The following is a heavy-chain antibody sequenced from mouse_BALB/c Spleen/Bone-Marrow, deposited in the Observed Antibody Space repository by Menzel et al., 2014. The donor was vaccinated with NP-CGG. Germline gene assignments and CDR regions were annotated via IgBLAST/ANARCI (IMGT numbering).Heavy chain of an antibody. Sequence: LQQSGSELVRPGTSVKLSCKASGYTFTSYWMHWVRQRPGQGLEWIGNIYPFSGSSNYDEKFKSKATLTVDTSSSTAYMQLISLTSEDSAVYYCTRSPITTVMAETMDCWGQGTSVTVSS. D-gene: IGHD1-1*01. CDR3: TRSPITTVMAETMDC. J-gene: IGHJ4*01. CDR1: GYTFTSYW. V-gene: IGHV1S22*01. CDR2: IYPFSGSS.